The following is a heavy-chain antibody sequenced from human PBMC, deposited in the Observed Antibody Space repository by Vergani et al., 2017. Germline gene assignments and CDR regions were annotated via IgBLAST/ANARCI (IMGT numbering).Heavy chain of an antibody. CDR1: GFTFSSYS. CDR2: ISSSSSYI. V-gene: IGHV3-21*01. CDR3: ARATRDDFWSGAFDY. Sequence: EVQLVESGGGLVQPGGSLRLSCAASGFTFSSYSMNWVRQAPGKGLEWVSSISSSSSYIYYADSVKGRFTISRDNAKNSLYLQMNSLRAEDTAVYYCARATRDDFWSGAFDYWGQGTLVTVSS. D-gene: IGHD3-3*01. J-gene: IGHJ4*02.